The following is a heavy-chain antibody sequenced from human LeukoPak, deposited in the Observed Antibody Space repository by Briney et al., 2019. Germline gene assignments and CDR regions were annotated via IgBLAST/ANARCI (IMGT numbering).Heavy chain of an antibody. V-gene: IGHV4-34*01. J-gene: IGHJ4*02. CDR1: GGSFSGYY. CDR2: INHSGST. Sequence: SETLSLTCAVYGGSFSGYYWSWIRQPPGNGLEWIGEINHSGSTNYNPSLKSRVTISVDTSKNQFSLKLSSVAAADTAVYYCARAGSGYSFDYWGQGTLVTVSS. D-gene: IGHD3-22*01. CDR3: ARAGSGYSFDY.